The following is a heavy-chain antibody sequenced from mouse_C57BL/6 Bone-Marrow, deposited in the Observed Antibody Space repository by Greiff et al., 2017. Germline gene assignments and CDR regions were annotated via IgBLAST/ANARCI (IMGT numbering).Heavy chain of an antibody. D-gene: IGHD2-4*01. CDR3: ARDAGYYDLYYAMDY. V-gene: IGHV1-36*01. CDR1: GFTFTDYY. CDR2: VYPYNGGT. J-gene: IGHJ4*01. Sequence: EVQLQQSGPVLVKPGPSVKISCKASGFTFTDYYMHWVKQSHGKSLEWIGLVYPYNGGTSYNQKFKGKATLTVDTSSGTAYMELNSLTSEDSAVDYCARDAGYYDLYYAMDYGGQGTSVTVSA.